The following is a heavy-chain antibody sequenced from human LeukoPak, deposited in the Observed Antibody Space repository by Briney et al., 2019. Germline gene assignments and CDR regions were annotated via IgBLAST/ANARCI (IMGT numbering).Heavy chain of an antibody. CDR1: GFTFSSYA. D-gene: IGHD3-10*01. Sequence: GGSLRLSCAASGFTFSSYAMHWVRQAPGKGLEWVAVISYDGSNKYYADSVKGRFTISRDNSKNTLYLQMNSLRAEDTAVYYCPTHGSGNSYKNFDYWGQGTLVTVSS. V-gene: IGHV3-30*04. J-gene: IGHJ4*02. CDR2: ISYDGSNK. CDR3: PTHGSGNSYKNFDY.